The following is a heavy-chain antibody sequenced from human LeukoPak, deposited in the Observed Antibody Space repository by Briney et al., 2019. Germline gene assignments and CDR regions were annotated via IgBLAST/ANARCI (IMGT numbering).Heavy chain of an antibody. CDR1: GFTVSSNY. D-gene: IGHD3-22*01. J-gene: IGHJ3*02. CDR2: IYSGGST. V-gene: IGHV3-53*01. CDR3: ARGPYYDSSGHAFDI. Sequence: GGSLRLSCAASGFTVSSNYMSWVRQAPGKGLEWVSVIYSGGSTYYADSVKGRFTISRDNSKNTLYLQMNSLRAEDTAVDYCARGPYYDSSGHAFDIWGQGTMVTVSS.